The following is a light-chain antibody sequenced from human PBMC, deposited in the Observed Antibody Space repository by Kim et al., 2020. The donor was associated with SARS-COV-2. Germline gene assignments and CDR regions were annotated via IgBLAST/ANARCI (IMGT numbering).Light chain of an antibody. CDR2: KTS. J-gene: IGKJ1*01. CDR3: QQYKLYST. V-gene: IGKV1-5*03. CDR1: QRISTW. Sequence: SASVGDRVTIACRASQRISTWLAWYQQKPGKAPRLLISKTSNLHSGVPSRFSGSGSGTEFTLTISSLQPDDFAIYYCQQYKLYSTFGQGTKVDIK.